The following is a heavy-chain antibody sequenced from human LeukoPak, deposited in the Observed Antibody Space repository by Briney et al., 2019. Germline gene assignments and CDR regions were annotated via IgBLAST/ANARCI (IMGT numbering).Heavy chain of an antibody. CDR2: ISAYNGNT. CDR1: GYTFTSYG. Sequence: ASVKVSCKASGYTFTSYGISWVRQAPGQGLEWMGWISAYNGNTNYAQKLQGRVTMTTDTSTSTAYMELRSLRSDDTAVYYCARDEGGSLLGYYYYMDVWGKGTTVTVSS. D-gene: IGHD1-26*01. J-gene: IGHJ6*03. CDR3: ARDEGGSLLGYYYYMDV. V-gene: IGHV1-18*01.